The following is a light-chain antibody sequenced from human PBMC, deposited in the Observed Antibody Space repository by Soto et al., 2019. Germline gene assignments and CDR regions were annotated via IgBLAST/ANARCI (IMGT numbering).Light chain of an antibody. CDR3: QKYDSAPWT. CDR1: QGISNY. V-gene: IGKV1-27*01. J-gene: IGKJ1*01. CDR2: APS. Sequence: DIQMTQSPSSLSASVRDRVTITCRASQGISNYLAWYQQKPGKVPKLLIYAPSTLQSGVPSRFSGSVSVTDFTLTISSLQPADVATDYCQKYDSAPWTFGQGTKVEIK.